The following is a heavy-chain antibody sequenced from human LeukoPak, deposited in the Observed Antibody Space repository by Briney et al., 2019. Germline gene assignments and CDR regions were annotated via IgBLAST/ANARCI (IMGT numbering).Heavy chain of an antibody. CDR1: GFTFSNAW. CDR2: IKSKIDGGTT. J-gene: IGHJ3*02. CDR3: STGGVYCSSTSCYDAFDI. V-gene: IGHV3-15*01. Sequence: GGSLRLSCAASGFTFSNAWMSWVRQAPGKGLEWVGRIKSKIDGGTTDYAAPVKGRFTISRDDSKNTVYLQMNSLKTEDTAMYYCSTGGVYCSSTSCYDAFDIWGQGTMVTVSS. D-gene: IGHD2-2*01.